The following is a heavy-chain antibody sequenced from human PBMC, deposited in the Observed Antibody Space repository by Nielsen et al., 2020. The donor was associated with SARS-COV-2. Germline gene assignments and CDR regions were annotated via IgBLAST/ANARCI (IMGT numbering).Heavy chain of an antibody. D-gene: IGHD6-19*01. CDR2: IIPILGIA. CDR3: ARSLAISSGWYCDY. J-gene: IGHJ4*02. V-gene: IGHV1-69*04. CDR1: GGTFTNYA. Sequence: SVKVSCKASGGTFTNYAFSWMRQAPGQGLEWMGRIIPILGIATCAQKFQGRVTITADKSTSTAFMEATSLISEDTAVYYCARSLAISSGWYCDYWGQGTLVTVSS.